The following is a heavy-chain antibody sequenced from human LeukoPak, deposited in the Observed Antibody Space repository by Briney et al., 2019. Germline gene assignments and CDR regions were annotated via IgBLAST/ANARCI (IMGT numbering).Heavy chain of an antibody. J-gene: IGHJ6*02. V-gene: IGHV3-11*01. CDR1: GFTFSDYY. CDR3: AGEDAYYDILTGYYRSQRDV. D-gene: IGHD3-9*01. CDR2: ISSSGSTI. Sequence: GGSLRLSCAASGFTFSDYYMSWIRQAPGKGLEWVSYISSSGSTIYYADSVKGRFTISRDNAKNSLYLQMNSLRAEDTAVYYCAGEDAYYDILTGYYRSQRDVWGQGTTVTVSS.